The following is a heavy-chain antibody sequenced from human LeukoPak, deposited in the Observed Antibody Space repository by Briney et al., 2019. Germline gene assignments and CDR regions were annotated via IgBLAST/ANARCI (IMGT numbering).Heavy chain of an antibody. D-gene: IGHD6-13*01. J-gene: IGHJ4*02. CDR3: ARAAYSSSPDY. V-gene: IGHV3-48*02. CDR1: GFTFSGYS. CDR2: ISPSSGTM. Sequence: GGSLRLSRAASGFTFSGYSMNWVRQAPGKGLEWVSYISPSSGTMYYADSVEGRFTISRDNARSSLYLHMNSLRDEDTAVYYCARAAYSSSPDYWGQGTLVTVSS.